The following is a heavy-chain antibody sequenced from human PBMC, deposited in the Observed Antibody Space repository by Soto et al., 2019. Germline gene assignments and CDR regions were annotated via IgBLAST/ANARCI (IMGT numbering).Heavy chain of an antibody. J-gene: IGHJ4*01. Sequence: QVQLVQSGAEVKKPGSSVKVSCKASGGTFNNYAISGGRQAPGQGLEWMGGIIPIIGTADYAHKFQGRLAISADESTGTTFMELSSLRSEDTALYYCARGGVDVVATSAFDYWGHGPLVTVSS. D-gene: IGHD5-12*01. V-gene: IGHV1-69*01. CDR2: IIPIIGTA. CDR3: ARGGVDVVATSAFDY. CDR1: GGTFNNYA.